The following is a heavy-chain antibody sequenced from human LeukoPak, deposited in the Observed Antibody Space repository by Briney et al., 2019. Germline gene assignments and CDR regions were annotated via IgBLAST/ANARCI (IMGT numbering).Heavy chain of an antibody. CDR3: AKDASSVWYFSYFDF. CDR1: GFIFSSYG. V-gene: IGHV3-30*02. CDR2: IQSDGTNK. J-gene: IGHJ4*02. Sequence: GGSLRLSCAASGFIFSSYGMHWVRQVPGKGLEWVAFIQSDGTNKYYTDSVKGRFTVSRDNSKNTLYLQMDSLRPEDTAVYYCAKDASSVWYFSYFDFWGQGTLVTVSS. D-gene: IGHD6-19*01.